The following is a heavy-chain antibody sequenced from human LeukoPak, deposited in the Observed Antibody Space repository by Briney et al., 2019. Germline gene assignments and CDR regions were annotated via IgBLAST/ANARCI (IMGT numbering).Heavy chain of an antibody. D-gene: IGHD3-9*01. CDR2: IYPGDSDT. CDR3: ARLPGDYDILTGFDY. J-gene: IGHJ4*02. Sequence: GESLKISCKGSGYRFTNYWIGWVRQMPGKGLEWMGIIYPGDSDTRYSPSLQGQVTISADKSISTAYLQWSSLKASDTAMYYCARLPGDYDILTGFDYWGQGTLVTVSS. V-gene: IGHV5-51*01. CDR1: GYRFTNYW.